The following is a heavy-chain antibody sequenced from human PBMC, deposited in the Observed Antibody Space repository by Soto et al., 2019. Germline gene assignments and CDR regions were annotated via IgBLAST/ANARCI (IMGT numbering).Heavy chain of an antibody. J-gene: IGHJ6*02. CDR1: GYSFTDYH. CDR3: ARGHSTDCSNGVCSFFYNHEMDV. D-gene: IGHD2-8*01. CDR2: INPKSGGT. V-gene: IGHV1-2*04. Sequence: ASVKVSFKASGYSFTDYHIHWLRQAPGQGLEWLGRINPKSGGTSTAQKFQGWVTMTRDRSISTVYMELTRLRSDDTAVYFCARGHSTDCSNGVCSFFYNHEMDVWGQGTTVTVSS.